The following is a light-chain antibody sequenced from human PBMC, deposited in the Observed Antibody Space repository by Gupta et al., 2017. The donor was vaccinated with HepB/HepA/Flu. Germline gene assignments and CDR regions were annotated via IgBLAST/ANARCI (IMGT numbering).Light chain of an antibody. J-gene: IGLJ3*02. V-gene: IGLV1-40*01. CDR1: SSHIGAGYD. CDR2: GNS. CDR3: QSYDRSLSAWV. Sequence: QSVLTQPPSVSGAPGQRVTISCTGGSSHIGAGYDVHWYQQLPGTAPKLLIYGNSNRPSGVPDRFSGSKSGTSASLAITGLQAEDEADYYCQSYDRSLSAWVFGGGTKLTVL.